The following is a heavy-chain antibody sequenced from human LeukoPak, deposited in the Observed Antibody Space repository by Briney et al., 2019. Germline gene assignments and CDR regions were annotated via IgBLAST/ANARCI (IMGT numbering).Heavy chain of an antibody. V-gene: IGHV3-7*01. Sequence: GGSLRLSYAASGFTFSSYRMSWVRQAPGKGLEWVANIKQDGSEKYCVDSVKGRFTISRDNAKNSLYLQMSSLRAEDTAVYYCARDRAYYDRNGYFDFWGQGTLVTVSS. CDR1: GFTFSSYR. CDR3: ARDRAYYDRNGYFDF. J-gene: IGHJ4*02. D-gene: IGHD3-22*01. CDR2: IKQDGSEK.